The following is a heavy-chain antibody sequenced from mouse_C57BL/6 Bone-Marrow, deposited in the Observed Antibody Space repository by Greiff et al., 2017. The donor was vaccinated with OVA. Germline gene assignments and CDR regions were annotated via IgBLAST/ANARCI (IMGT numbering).Heavy chain of an antibody. CDR2: IYPGDGDT. J-gene: IGHJ3*01. D-gene: IGHD2-5*01. V-gene: IGHV1-80*01. CDR1: GYAFSSYW. CDR3: ARGCLRTNYSNCLFAY. Sequence: QVQLQQSGAELVKPGASVKISCKASGYAFSSYWMNWVKQRPGKGLEWIGQIYPGDGDTNYNRKFKGKATLTADKSSSTAYMQLSSLTSEDSAVYFCARGCLRTNYSNCLFAYWGQGTLVTVSA.